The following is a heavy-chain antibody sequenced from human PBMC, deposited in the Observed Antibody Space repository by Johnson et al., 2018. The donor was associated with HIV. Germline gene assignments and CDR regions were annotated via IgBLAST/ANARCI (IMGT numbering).Heavy chain of an antibody. J-gene: IGHJ3*02. D-gene: IGHD6-19*01. CDR3: ARAESDSFDI. Sequence: VQLVESGGGLVQPGGSLRLSCAASGFTFSSYWMSWVRQAPGTGLEWVANIKQDGSGKYDVDSVKGRFTIPRDNAKNSLYLQLNSLRAEDRAGYSGARAESDSFDIWGQGTMVTVSS. CDR1: GFTFSSYW. V-gene: IGHV3-7*03. CDR2: IKQDGSGK.